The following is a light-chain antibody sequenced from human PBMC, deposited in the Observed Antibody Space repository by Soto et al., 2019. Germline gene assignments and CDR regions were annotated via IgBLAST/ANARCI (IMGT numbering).Light chain of an antibody. Sequence: DIQLTQSPSFLSTSVGDKVTITCRASQGIGSYLAWYQQKPGKAPKFLICLASTLQSGVPSRFSGTGSGTEFNLTISNLQPEDFATYYCQQSYSTIRTFGQGTNLKIK. CDR2: LAS. J-gene: IGKJ2*01. CDR3: QQSYSTIRT. CDR1: QGIGSY. V-gene: IGKV1-9*01.